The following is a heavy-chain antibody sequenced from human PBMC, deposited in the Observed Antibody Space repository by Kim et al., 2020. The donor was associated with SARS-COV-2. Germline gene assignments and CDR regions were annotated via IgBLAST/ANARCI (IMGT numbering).Heavy chain of an antibody. D-gene: IGHD3-10*01. CDR2: IYYSGST. V-gene: IGHV4-61*01. CDR3: ARDVAYGSGSYSPPWLVTRVDV. Sequence: SETLSLTCTVSGGSVSSGSYYWSWIRQPPGKGLEWIGYIYYSGSTNYNPSLKSRVTISVDTSKNQFSLKLSSVTAADTAVYYCARDVAYGSGSYSPPWLVTRVDVWGQGTTVTVSS. J-gene: IGHJ6*02. CDR1: GGSVSSGSYY.